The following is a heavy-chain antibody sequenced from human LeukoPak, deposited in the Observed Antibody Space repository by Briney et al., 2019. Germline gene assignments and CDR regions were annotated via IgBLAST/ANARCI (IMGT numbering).Heavy chain of an antibody. CDR3: ARWVWRYGYNYDYFDY. J-gene: IGHJ4*02. CDR2: INHSGST. D-gene: IGHD5-24*01. Sequence: SETLSLTCAVYGGSFSGYYWSWIRQTPGKGLEWIGEINHSGSTNYNPSLKSRVTISVDTSKNQFSLKLSSVTAADTAVNYCARWVWRYGYNYDYFDYWGQGTLVTVSS. CDR1: GGSFSGYY. V-gene: IGHV4-34*01.